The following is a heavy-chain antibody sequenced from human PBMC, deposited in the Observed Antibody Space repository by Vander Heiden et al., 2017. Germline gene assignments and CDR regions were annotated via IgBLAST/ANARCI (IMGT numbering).Heavy chain of an antibody. CDR3: AAEVIAEDAFDI. D-gene: IGHD3-16*02. CDR2: INSCSSYM. CDR1: GFTFSSYS. Sequence: EVQLAESGGGLVKPEGSRRLSYGAAGFTFSSYSMNWVRQAPGKGLEWVSSINSCSSYMCYADSVKGRFTISRDNAKNSFYLQMNSLRAEDTAVYYCAAEVIAEDAFDIWGQGTMVTVSS. V-gene: IGHV3-21*06. J-gene: IGHJ3*02.